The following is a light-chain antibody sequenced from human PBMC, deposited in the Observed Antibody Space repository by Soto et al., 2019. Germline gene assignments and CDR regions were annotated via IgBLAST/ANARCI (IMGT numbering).Light chain of an antibody. CDR1: QSISSS. J-gene: IGKJ4*01. CDR2: AAS. V-gene: IGKV1-39*01. Sequence: DIQMTQSPSSLSASVGDRVTITCRASQSISSSLNWYQQKPGKAPTLLIYAASSLQSGVPSRFSGSRSGTDFSLTISSLQPEDFATYYCQESYSPRLSFGGGHKVDIK. CDR3: QESYSPRLS.